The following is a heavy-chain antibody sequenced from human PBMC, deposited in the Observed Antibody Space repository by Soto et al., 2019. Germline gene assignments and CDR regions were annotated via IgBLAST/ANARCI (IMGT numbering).Heavy chain of an antibody. CDR1: GGSISSGDYY. CDR2: IYYSGST. CDR3: AREGRFWGNQNNWFDP. J-gene: IGHJ5*02. D-gene: IGHD3-16*01. V-gene: IGHV4-30-4*01. Sequence: QVQLQESGPGLVKPSQTLSLTCTVSGGSISSGDYYWNWIRQAPGKGLEWIGYIYYSGSTYYNPSLKIRVTISVDTSKNQFSLKLSSVTAADTAVYYCAREGRFWGNQNNWFDPWGQGTLVTVSS.